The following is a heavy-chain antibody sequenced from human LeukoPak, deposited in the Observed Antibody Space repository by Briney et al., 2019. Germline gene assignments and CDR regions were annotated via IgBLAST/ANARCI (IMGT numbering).Heavy chain of an antibody. Sequence: PSETLSLTCTVSGGSISSYYWSWIRQPPGKGLEWIGYIYYSGSTNYNPSLKSRVTISLDTSKNQFSLRLNSVTAADTAVYYCASSTGYWYFDLWGRGTLVTVPS. D-gene: IGHD1-1*01. CDR3: ASSTGYWYFDL. J-gene: IGHJ2*01. CDR2: IYYSGST. CDR1: GGSISSYY. V-gene: IGHV4-59*01.